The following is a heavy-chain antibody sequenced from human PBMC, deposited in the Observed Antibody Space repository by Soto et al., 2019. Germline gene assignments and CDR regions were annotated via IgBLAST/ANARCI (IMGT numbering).Heavy chain of an antibody. CDR2: ISYDGSNK. CDR3: AKDHEYYYYYYMDV. V-gene: IGHV3-30*18. CDR1: GFTFSSYG. J-gene: IGHJ6*03. Sequence: HPGGSLRLSCASSGFTFSSYGMHWVRQAPGKGLEWVAVISYDGSNKYYADSVKGRFTISRDNSKNTLYLQMNSLRAEDTAVYYCAKDHEYYYYYYMDVWGKGTTVTVSS.